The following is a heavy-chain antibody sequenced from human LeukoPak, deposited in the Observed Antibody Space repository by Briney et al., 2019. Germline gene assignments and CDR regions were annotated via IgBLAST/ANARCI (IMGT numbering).Heavy chain of an antibody. CDR3: ASWDYYGSGSYYNVDY. CDR2: INSDGINT. J-gene: IGHJ4*02. Sequence: GGSLRLSCAASGFTFSNYWMHWVRQAPGKGLVWVSRINSDGINTSYADSVKGRFTISRDNAKNTLNLQMNSLRAEDTAVYYCASWDYYGSGSYYNVDYWGQGTLVTVSS. V-gene: IGHV3-74*01. D-gene: IGHD3-10*01. CDR1: GFTFSNYW.